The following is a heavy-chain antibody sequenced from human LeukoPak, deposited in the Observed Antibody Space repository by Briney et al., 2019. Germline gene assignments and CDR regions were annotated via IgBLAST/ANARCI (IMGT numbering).Heavy chain of an antibody. J-gene: IGHJ4*02. CDR3: AIDPNWGTHS. V-gene: IGHV3-7*03. Sequence: PGGSLRLSCAASGFTFSNFWMNWVRQAPGKGLEWVANIKQDGSVKHYVDSVKGRFTISRDNFKNALYLQMNSLRVEDTAVYYCAIDPNWGTHSWGQGVLVTVSS. CDR2: IKQDGSVK. CDR1: GFTFSNFW. D-gene: IGHD7-27*01.